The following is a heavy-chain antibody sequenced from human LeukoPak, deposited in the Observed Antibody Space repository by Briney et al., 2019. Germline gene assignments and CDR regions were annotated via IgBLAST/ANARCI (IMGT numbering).Heavy chain of an antibody. CDR3: ARGLSVVTAIPFDY. CDR1: GFTFSNYA. CDR2: ITGGGVGT. Sequence: GGSLRLSCAGSGFTFSNYAMGWVRQASGKGLEWVSAITGGGVGTDYADSVKGRFTISRDNSKNTVYLQMNSLRGEDTAVYYCARGLSVVTAIPFDYWGQGTLVTVSS. V-gene: IGHV3-23*01. D-gene: IGHD2-21*02. J-gene: IGHJ4*02.